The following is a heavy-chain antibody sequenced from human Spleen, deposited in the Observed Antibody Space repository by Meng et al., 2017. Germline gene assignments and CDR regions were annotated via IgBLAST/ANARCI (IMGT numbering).Heavy chain of an antibody. CDR2: ISDSGGST. CDR1: GFTFSNYA. D-gene: IGHD3-10*01. Sequence: GSLRLSCAASGFTFSNYAMNWVRQAPGKGLEWVSGISDSGGSTYYADSVKGRFTISRDNSKNTLYLQMNSLRAEDTAVYYCAKITMVRGVIRGYYYGMDVWGQGTTVTVSS. CDR3: AKITMVRGVIRGYYYGMDV. J-gene: IGHJ6*02. V-gene: IGHV3-23*01.